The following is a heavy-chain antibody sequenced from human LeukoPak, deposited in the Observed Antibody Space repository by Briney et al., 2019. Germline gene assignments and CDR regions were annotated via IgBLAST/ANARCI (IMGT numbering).Heavy chain of an antibody. Sequence: GGSLRLSCTASGFTFGDYAMSWVRQAPGKGLEWVGFIRSKAYGGTTEYAASVKGRFTISRDDSKSIAYLQMNSLKTEDTAVYYCTSTYYDFWSGSFYWGQGTLVTVSS. J-gene: IGHJ4*02. CDR1: GFTFGDYA. CDR2: IRSKAYGGTT. V-gene: IGHV3-49*04. D-gene: IGHD3-3*01. CDR3: TSTYYDFWSGSFY.